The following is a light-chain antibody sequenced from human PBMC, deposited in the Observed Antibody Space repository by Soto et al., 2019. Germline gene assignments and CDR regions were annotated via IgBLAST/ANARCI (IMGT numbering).Light chain of an antibody. CDR1: RSDIGDSNF. J-gene: IGLJ1*01. Sequence: QSALTQPASVSGSPGQSVTISCTGPRSDIGDSNFISWYQHSPGKAPRLLIYQVNNRPSGVSGRFSGSKAGNTASLTISGLLDGDEADYFCASFRSGTILVLGSGTKVTVL. CDR3: ASFRSGTILV. CDR2: QVN. V-gene: IGLV2-14*01.